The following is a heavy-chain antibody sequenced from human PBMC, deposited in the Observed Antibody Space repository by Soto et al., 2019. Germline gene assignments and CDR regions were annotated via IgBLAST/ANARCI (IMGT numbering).Heavy chain of an antibody. V-gene: IGHV3-23*01. D-gene: IGHD4-17*01. CDR1: GVSFSSYA. J-gene: IGHJ4*02. Sequence: GGSLRLSCAASGVSFSSYAMSWVRQAPGKGLEWVSAITGGGASTHYADSVKGRFTISRDNSKNTLYLQMNRLRAEDTAVYYCANDRGPFEDNGDALDFWGQGTLVTVSS. CDR2: ITGGGAST. CDR3: ANDRGPFEDNGDALDF.